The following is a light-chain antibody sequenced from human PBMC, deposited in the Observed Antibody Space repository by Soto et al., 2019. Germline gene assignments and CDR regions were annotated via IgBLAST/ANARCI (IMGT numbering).Light chain of an antibody. CDR2: GVT. Sequence: QSVLTQPASVSGSPGQSITISCTGTSSDVGAYNYVSWYQQYPGNAPKLMIYGVTNRPSGVSHRSSGSKTGNTSSLTIAGLQAEDEADYYCFSHRGGDSYVFGTGTKVTVL. V-gene: IGLV2-14*01. CDR3: FSHRGGDSYV. CDR1: SSDVGAYNY. J-gene: IGLJ1*01.